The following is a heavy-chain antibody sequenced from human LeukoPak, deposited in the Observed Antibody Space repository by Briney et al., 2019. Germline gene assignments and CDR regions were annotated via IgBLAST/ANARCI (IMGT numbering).Heavy chain of an antibody. J-gene: IGHJ4*02. CDR1: GGSISSSSYY. CDR3: ARHGKDEKYYYDSSGYFLDY. V-gene: IGHV4-39*01. CDR2: IYYSGST. Sequence: PSETLSLTCTVSGGSISSSSYYWGWIRQPPGKGLEWIGSIYYSGSTYYNPSLKSRVTISVDTSKNQFSLKLSSVTAADTAVYYCARHGKDEKYYYDSSGYFLDYWGQGTLVTVSS. D-gene: IGHD3-22*01.